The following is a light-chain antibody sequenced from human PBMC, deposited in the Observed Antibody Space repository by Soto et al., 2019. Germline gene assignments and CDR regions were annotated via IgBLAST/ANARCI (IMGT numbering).Light chain of an antibody. J-gene: IGKJ5*01. CDR1: QSVSSY. V-gene: IGKV3-11*01. Sequence: EIVLTQSPATLSVSPGERATLSCRASQSVSSYLAWYQQKPGQAPRLLIYDASNSATGIPARFSGSASGTDFTLTISSLEPEDFAVYYCHQCSNWPPLTFGQGTRLEIK. CDR3: HQCSNWPPLT. CDR2: DAS.